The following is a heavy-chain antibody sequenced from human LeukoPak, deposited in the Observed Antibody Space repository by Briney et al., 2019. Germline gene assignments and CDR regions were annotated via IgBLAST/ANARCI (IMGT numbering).Heavy chain of an antibody. J-gene: IGHJ5*02. V-gene: IGHV1-18*01. CDR1: GYNFFNSG. CDR3: GRDEDIPTYPNWIDT. D-gene: IGHD2-2*03. Sequence: WASVKVSCKASGYNFFNSGITWVRQAPGQRPEWIGWVSTYTGNTNYAEKLQGRVTMTTDISTDTAYMELRSLISDDTAVYYCGRDEDIPTYPNWIDTWGQGTLVTVSS. CDR2: VSTYTGNT.